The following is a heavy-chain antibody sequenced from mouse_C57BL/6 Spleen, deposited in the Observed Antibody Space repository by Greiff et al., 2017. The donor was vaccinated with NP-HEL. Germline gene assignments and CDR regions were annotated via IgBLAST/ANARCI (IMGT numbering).Heavy chain of an antibody. V-gene: IGHV1-42*01. CDR3: ARSSSGYGGVYFDY. CDR2: INPSTGGT. J-gene: IGHJ2*01. D-gene: IGHD3-2*02. CDR1: GYSFTGYY. Sequence: EVQLQQSGPELVKPGASVQISCKASGYSFTGYYMNWVKQSPEKSLEWIGEINPSTGGTTYNQKFKAKATLTVDKSSSTAYMQLKSLTSEDSAVYYCARSSSGYGGVYFDYWGQGTTLTVSS.